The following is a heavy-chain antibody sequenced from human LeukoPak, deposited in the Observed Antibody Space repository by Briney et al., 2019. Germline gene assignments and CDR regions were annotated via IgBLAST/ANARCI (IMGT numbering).Heavy chain of an antibody. CDR3: ARIVAAGIGNWFDP. Sequence: SETLSLTCTVSGGSISSYYWSWIRQPPGKGLEWIGYIYYSGSTNYNPSLKSRVTISVDTSKNQFSLKLSSVTAADTAVYYCARIVAAGIGNWFDPWGQGTLVTVSS. J-gene: IGHJ5*02. V-gene: IGHV4-59*01. CDR2: IYYSGST. CDR1: GGSISSYY. D-gene: IGHD6-13*01.